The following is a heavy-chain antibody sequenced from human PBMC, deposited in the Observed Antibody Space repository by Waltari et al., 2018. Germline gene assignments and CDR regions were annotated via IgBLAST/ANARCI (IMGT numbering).Heavy chain of an antibody. D-gene: IGHD3-3*01. J-gene: IGHJ6*03. CDR3: ARDGALFLEWSKLHYYSYMDV. CDR1: GGSISISIYS. CDR2: IQTSGST. V-gene: IGHV4-61*02. Sequence: QLHRQESRPGLVKPTGTLSLTCTVTGGSISISIYSWSCVRQPAGKGLEWIWLIQTSGSTNDNPSLNLRVTIALDTSKNLFSLKLSPVTAAAAAVYYCARDGALFLEWSKLHYYSYMDVWGKRTTVTVSS.